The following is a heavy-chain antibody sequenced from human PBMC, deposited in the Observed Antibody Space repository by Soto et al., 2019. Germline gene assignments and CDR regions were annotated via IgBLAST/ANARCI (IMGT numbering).Heavy chain of an antibody. V-gene: IGHV4-30-2*01. D-gene: IGHD6-6*01. J-gene: IGHJ4*02. CDR3: ARGRIAARPFDY. CDR2: IYHSGST. Sequence: SETLSLTCAVSGGSISSGGYSWSWIRQPPGKGLEWIGYIYHSGSTYYNPSLKGRVTISVDRSKNQFSLKLSSVTAADTAVYYCARGRIAARPFDYWGQGTLVTVSS. CDR1: GGSISSGGYS.